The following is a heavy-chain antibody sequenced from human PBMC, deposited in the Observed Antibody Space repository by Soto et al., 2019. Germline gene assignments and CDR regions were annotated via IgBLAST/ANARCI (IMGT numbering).Heavy chain of an antibody. CDR1: GCTFNKYA. V-gene: IGHV3-64D*06. D-gene: IGHD2-2*01. J-gene: IGHJ6*01. Sequence: PGRSLRLSCAASGCTFNKYAMHWVRHSPGTGLQYVSGISDTGGSTFHADSVKGRFTISRDDSKDTLFLQMSSLRAEDTAVYYCVNGSRADSSYY. CDR2: ISDTGGST. CDR3: VNGSRADSSYY.